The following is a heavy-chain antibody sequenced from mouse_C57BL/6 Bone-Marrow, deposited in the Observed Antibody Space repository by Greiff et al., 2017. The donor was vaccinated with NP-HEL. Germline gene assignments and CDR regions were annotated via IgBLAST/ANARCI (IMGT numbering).Heavy chain of an antibody. J-gene: IGHJ2*01. D-gene: IGHD3-3*01. CDR1: GYTFTSYW. Sequence: VQLQQPGAELVRPGTSVKLSCKASGYTFTSYWMHWVKQRPGQGLEWIGVIDPSDSYTNYNQKFKGKATLTVDTSSSTAYMQLSSLTSDDSAVYYCARWGRGYWGQGTTLTVSS. V-gene: IGHV1-59*01. CDR3: ARWGRGY. CDR2: IDPSDSYT.